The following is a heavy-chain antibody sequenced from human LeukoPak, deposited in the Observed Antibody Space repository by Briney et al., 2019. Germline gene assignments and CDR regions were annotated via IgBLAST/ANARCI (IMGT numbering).Heavy chain of an antibody. CDR2: IKVSHDSA. J-gene: IGHJ4*02. V-gene: IGHV3-23*01. CDR1: GFTFSTYA. Sequence: GGSLRLSCTASGFTFSTYAMTWVRQAPGKGLDWVSTIKVSHDSAFYVDSVKGRFTISRDNSKSTLYLQMNSLRAEDTAVYCCAKNTDSTTSRYDYWGQGTLVTVSS. D-gene: IGHD2-2*01. CDR3: AKNTDSTTSRYDY.